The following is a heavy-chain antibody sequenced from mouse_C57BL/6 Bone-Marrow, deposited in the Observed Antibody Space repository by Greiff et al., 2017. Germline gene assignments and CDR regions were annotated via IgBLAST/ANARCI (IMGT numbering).Heavy chain of an antibody. CDR1: GFTFSDYG. Sequence: EVMLVESGGGLVQPGGSLKLSCAASGFTFSDYGMAWVRQAPRKGPEWVAFISNLAYSIYYADTVTGRFTISRENAKNTLYLEMSSLRSEDTAMYYCARQRGYPYYYAMDYWGQGTSVTVSS. CDR3: ARQRGYPYYYAMDY. CDR2: ISNLAYSI. V-gene: IGHV5-15*01. J-gene: IGHJ4*01. D-gene: IGHD2-2*01.